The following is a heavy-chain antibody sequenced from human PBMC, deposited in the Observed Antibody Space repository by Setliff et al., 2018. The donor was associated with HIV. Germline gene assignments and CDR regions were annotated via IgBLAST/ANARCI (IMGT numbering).Heavy chain of an antibody. Sequence: SETLSLTCTVSGASISSHYWSWIRQPPGKGLEWIGYIYFSGTTNYNPSLKSRVTISVDTSKNQFSLNLNSVTAADTAVYYCARVPRITTLRNAFDIWGQGTMVTVSS. CDR2: IYFSGTT. J-gene: IGHJ3*02. CDR1: GASISSHY. V-gene: IGHV4-59*11. CDR3: ARVPRITTLRNAFDI. D-gene: IGHD3-10*01.